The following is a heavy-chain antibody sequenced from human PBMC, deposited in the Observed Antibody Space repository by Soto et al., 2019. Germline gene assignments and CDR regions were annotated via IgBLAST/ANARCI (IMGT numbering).Heavy chain of an antibody. V-gene: IGHV1-18*01. CDR2: ISAYNGNT. CDR1: GYSFTTYG. CDR3: VREGPATYSYNSMDV. J-gene: IGHJ6*02. Sequence: QVQLVQSGGEVKKPGASVKVSCKTSGYSFTTYGISWVRQAPGQGLEWMGWISAYNGNTNYAQKLQVRVTITTDTCTSRAELERRSTRSDDTAVYYCVREGPATYSYNSMDVWGQGSTVTVSS.